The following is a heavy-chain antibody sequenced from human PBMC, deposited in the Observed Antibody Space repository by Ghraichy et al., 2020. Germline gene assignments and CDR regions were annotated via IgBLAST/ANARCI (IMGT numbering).Heavy chain of an antibody. Sequence: TLSLTCTVSGYSISGGYYWGWIRQPPGKGLEWIGSISYSGSTYYNPSLKSRVTISVDTSKNQFSLKLSSVTAADTAVYYCATSRLSSGDGIEYWGQGTLVTVSS. V-gene: IGHV4-38-2*02. CDR1: GYSISGGYY. D-gene: IGHD3-22*01. CDR3: ATSRLSSGDGIEY. J-gene: IGHJ4*02. CDR2: ISYSGST.